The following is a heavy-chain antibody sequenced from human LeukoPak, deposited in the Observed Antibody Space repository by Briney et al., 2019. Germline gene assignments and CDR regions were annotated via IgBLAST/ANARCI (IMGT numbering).Heavy chain of an antibody. CDR1: GFSLRTRGMC. Sequence: SGPTLVNPTQTLTLTCTFSGFSLRTRGMCVSWIRQPPGKALEWLSRIDWDDDKYYSTSLKTRLTISKDTSKNQVVFTMTNMDPVDTATYYCARIHRYGPAGYYGMDVWGQGTTVTVSS. D-gene: IGHD5-18*01. CDR2: IDWDDDK. V-gene: IGHV2-70*11. CDR3: ARIHRYGPAGYYGMDV. J-gene: IGHJ6*02.